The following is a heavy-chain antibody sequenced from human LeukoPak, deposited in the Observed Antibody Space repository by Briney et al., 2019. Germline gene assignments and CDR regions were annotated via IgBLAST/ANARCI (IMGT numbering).Heavy chain of an antibody. Sequence: GGSLRLSCAASGFTVSSNYMSWVRQAPGKGLEWVSVISSGGGTTYYADSVKGRFTISRDNSKNTLYLQMNSLRAEDTAVYYCARDGYCSSTSCYARVGYYGMDVWGQGTTVTVSS. CDR2: ISSGGGTT. V-gene: IGHV3-53*01. J-gene: IGHJ6*02. CDR3: ARDGYCSSTSCYARVGYYGMDV. D-gene: IGHD2-2*01. CDR1: GFTVSSNY.